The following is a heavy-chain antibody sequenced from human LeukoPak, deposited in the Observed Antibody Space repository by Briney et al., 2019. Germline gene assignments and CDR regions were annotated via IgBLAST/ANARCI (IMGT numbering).Heavy chain of an antibody. CDR2: VYYSGSA. V-gene: IGHV4-39*01. J-gene: IGHJ4*02. Sequence: SETLSLTCTVSGGSISSSSYYWGWIRQPPGKGLEWIGIVYYSGSAYYNPSLNSRLTISIDTSKNQFSLKLSSVTAADTAVYYCARHRSHYDSSGYPDYWGQGTLVTVSS. D-gene: IGHD3-22*01. CDR3: ARHRSHYDSSGYPDY. CDR1: GGSISSSSYY.